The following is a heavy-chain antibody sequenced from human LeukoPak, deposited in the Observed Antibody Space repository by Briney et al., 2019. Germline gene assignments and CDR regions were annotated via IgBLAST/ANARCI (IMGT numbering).Heavy chain of an antibody. J-gene: IGHJ4*01. Sequence: GESLKISCKASGYTFTNYWIDWVRQMPGKGLEWMGLMYPGDSDTRYSPSFRGHATISADKSITTAYLQWNSLRASDTAIYNCLRHSPSAITQAYWGQGTLVTVSS. D-gene: IGHD3-10*01. CDR2: MYPGDSDT. CDR1: GYTFTNYW. CDR3: LRHSPSAITQAY. V-gene: IGHV5-51*01.